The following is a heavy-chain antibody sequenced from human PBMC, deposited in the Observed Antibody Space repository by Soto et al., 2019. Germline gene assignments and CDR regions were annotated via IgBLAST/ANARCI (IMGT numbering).Heavy chain of an antibody. CDR1: GGTFSSYT. Sequence: QVQLVQSGAEVKKPGSSVKVSCKASGGTFSSYTISWVRQAPGQGLEWMGRIIPILGIANYAQKFQGRVTITADKXKSAAXXELSSLRSEDTAVYYCARERKTVVTPDYYYYGMDVWGQGTTVTVSS. J-gene: IGHJ6*02. CDR2: IIPILGIA. CDR3: ARERKTVVTPDYYYYGMDV. V-gene: IGHV1-69*08. D-gene: IGHD2-21*02.